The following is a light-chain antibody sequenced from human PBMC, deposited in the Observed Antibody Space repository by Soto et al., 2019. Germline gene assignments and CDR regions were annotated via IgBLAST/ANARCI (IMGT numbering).Light chain of an antibody. CDR1: NSDIGGYNI. V-gene: IGLV2-14*01. Sequence: QSALPKPASLTGSPGESITLSCTGTNSDIGGYNIVSWYQQHPGKAPKLMIYDVSIRPSGVSDRFSGSKSANTASLTISGLQPEDEADYYCTSYATGGTHVFGTGTKVTVL. CDR3: TSYATGGTHV. J-gene: IGLJ1*01. CDR2: DVS.